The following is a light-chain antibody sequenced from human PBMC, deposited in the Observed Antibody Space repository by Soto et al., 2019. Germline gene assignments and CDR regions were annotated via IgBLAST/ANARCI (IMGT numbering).Light chain of an antibody. CDR1: QAIGNY. J-gene: IGKJ5*01. CDR3: QQCHATPLT. V-gene: IGKV1-39*01. Sequence: EIRLTQSPSTLSSSPEERATISFGASQAIGNYLNWYQQKPGKAPNLLIFGATTLQSGVPSRFSGSGYGTNFTLIISVLQPEDFAIYYCQQCHATPLTFGQGTRLDIK. CDR2: GAT.